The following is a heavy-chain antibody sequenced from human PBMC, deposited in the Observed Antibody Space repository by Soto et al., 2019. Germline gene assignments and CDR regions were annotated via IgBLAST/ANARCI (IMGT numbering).Heavy chain of an antibody. D-gene: IGHD6-19*01. CDR1: GFTFSGSA. CDR2: IRSKANSYAT. CDR3: TRLVVAVAGKGVY. J-gene: IGHJ4*02. V-gene: IGHV3-73*01. Sequence: GGSLRLSCAASGFTFSGSAMHWVRQASGKGLEWVGRIRSKANSYATAYAASVKGRFTISRDDSKNTAYLQMNSLKTEDTAVYYCTRLVVAVAGKGVYWGQGTLVTVSS.